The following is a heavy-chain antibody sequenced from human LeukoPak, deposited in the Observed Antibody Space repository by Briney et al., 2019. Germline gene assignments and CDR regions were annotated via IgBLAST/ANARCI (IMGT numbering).Heavy chain of an antibody. V-gene: IGHV4-30-2*01. Sequence: SETLSLTCTVSGGSISSGGYSWSWIRQPPGKGLEWIGYIYHSGSTYYNPSLKSRVTISVDRSKNQFSLKLSSVTAADTAVYYCARGNYYDSSGYYPYYYYGMDVWGQGTTVTVSS. CDR3: ARGNYYDSSGYYPYYYYGMDV. D-gene: IGHD3-22*01. CDR2: IYHSGST. J-gene: IGHJ6*02. CDR1: GGSISSGGYS.